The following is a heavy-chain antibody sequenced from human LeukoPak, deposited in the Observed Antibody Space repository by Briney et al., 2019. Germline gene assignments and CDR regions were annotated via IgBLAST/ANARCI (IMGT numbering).Heavy chain of an antibody. CDR1: GFTFSSYG. CDR3: ARDFEPHRYELPLSH. D-gene: IGHD1-26*01. J-gene: IGHJ4*02. CDR2: VSSSGGTT. Sequence: GGSLRLSCAASGFTFSSYGMGWVRQAAGRGLEWVSTVSSSGGTTYYADSVKGRFTISRDNSKNTLYLQMNSLRAEDTAVYYCARDFEPHRYELPLSHWGQGTLVTVSS. V-gene: IGHV3-23*01.